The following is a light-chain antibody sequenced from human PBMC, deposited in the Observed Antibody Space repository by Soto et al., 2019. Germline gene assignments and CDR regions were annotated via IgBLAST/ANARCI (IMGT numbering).Light chain of an antibody. CDR1: RSNIGAGYD. CDR2: GNS. Sequence: QSVLTQPPSVSGAPGQRVTISCTGSRSNIGAGYDVHWYQQLPGTAPKLLIYGNSNRPSGVPDRFSGSKSGTSASLAITGLQAEDEADYYCHSYDISLSGWVFGGGTKLTVL. V-gene: IGLV1-40*01. CDR3: HSYDISLSGWV. J-gene: IGLJ3*02.